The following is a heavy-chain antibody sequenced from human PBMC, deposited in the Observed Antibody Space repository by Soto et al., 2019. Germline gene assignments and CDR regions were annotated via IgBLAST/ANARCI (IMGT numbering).Heavy chain of an antibody. CDR2: ISGSGGST. CDR3: AKNPPRAYYYDSRGDRAGGYFDD. J-gene: IGHJ4*02. D-gene: IGHD3-22*01. Sequence: EVQLLESGGGLVQPGGSLRLSCAASGFTFSSYAMSWVRQAPGKGLEWVSGISGSGGSTYYADSVKGRFTISRDKSKNTLKMQMNRLRGDDTAVYYCAKNPPRAYYYDSRGDRAGGYFDDWGQGTLVTVSS. V-gene: IGHV3-23*01. CDR1: GFTFSSYA.